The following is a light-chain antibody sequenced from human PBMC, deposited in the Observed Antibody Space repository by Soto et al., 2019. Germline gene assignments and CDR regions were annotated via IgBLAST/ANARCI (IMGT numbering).Light chain of an antibody. Sequence: QSVLTQPPSVSGAPGQRVTISCTGTSSNIGAGYDVHWYQKLPGTAPTLLMRGNSDRPSGVPGRFSGSKSGTSASLAITGLQAEDEADYYCQSYDSSLSGSYVFGTGTKLTVL. CDR1: SSNIGAGYD. J-gene: IGLJ1*01. CDR2: GNS. V-gene: IGLV1-40*01. CDR3: QSYDSSLSGSYV.